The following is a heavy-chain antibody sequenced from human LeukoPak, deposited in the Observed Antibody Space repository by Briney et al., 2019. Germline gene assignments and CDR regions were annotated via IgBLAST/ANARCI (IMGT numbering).Heavy chain of an antibody. CDR3: ARTSSGWYGHWFDP. V-gene: IGHV4-61*02. CDR1: GGSISSGSYY. J-gene: IGHJ5*02. Sequence: PSETLSLTCTVSGGSISSGSYYWRWIRQPAGKGLEWIGRIYTSGSTNYNPSLKSRITISVDTSKNQFSLKLSSVTAADTAVYYCARTSSGWYGHWFDPWGQGTLVTVSS. D-gene: IGHD6-19*01. CDR2: IYTSGST.